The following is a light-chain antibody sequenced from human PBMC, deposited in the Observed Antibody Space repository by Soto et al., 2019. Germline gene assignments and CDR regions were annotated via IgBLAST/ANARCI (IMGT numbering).Light chain of an antibody. CDR2: GDI. CDR1: SSNIGAGYD. V-gene: IGLV1-40*01. CDR3: QSYDSSEDVA. Sequence: QTVVTQPPSVSGAPGQRVTISCTGSSSNIGAGYDVHWYQQLPGAAPKLLIYGDINRPSGVPDRFSGSKSGTSASLAITGLQAEDEADYYCQSYDSSEDVAFGGGTKLTVL. J-gene: IGLJ2*01.